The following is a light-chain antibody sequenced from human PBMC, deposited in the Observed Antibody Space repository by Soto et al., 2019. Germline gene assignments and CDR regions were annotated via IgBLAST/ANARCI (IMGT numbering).Light chain of an antibody. CDR3: PSYDSSLSGSV. J-gene: IGLJ2*01. CDR1: SSNIGAGYD. CDR2: GNN. V-gene: IGLV1-40*01. Sequence: QSVLTQPPSVSGSPGQRVTISCTWSSSNIGAGYDVHWYQQLPGTAPKLLIYGNNNRPSGVPDRFSGSKYGASGSLAITGLQAEDEADYYCPSYDSSLSGSVFGGGTKLTVL.